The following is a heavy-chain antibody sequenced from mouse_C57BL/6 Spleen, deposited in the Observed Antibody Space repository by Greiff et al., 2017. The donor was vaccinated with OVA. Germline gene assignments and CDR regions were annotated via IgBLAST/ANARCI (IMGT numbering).Heavy chain of an antibody. CDR2: INPNNGGT. CDR3: APLGGGYDEFPFDY. Sequence: EVQLQQSGPELVKPGASVKMSCKASGYTFTDYNMHWVKQSHGKSLEWIGYINPNNGGTSYNQKFKGKATLTVNKSSSTAYMELRSLTSEDSAVYYCAPLGGGYDEFPFDYWGQGTTLTVSS. J-gene: IGHJ2*01. CDR1: GYTFTDYN. V-gene: IGHV1-22*01. D-gene: IGHD2-2*01.